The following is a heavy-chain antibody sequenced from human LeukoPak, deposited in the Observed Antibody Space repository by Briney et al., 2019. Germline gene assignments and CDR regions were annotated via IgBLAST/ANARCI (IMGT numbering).Heavy chain of an antibody. J-gene: IGHJ6*02. D-gene: IGHD2-2*01. Sequence: SETLSLTCTVSGGSISSYFWTWIRQPAGKGLERIGRIYTSGITNYNPSLKSRLTMSVDTSKNQFSLNLSSVTAADTAVYYCARECSSSCPRGLDAWGQGTTVTVSS. CDR1: GGSISSYF. CDR2: IYTSGIT. V-gene: IGHV4-4*07. CDR3: ARECSSSCPRGLDA.